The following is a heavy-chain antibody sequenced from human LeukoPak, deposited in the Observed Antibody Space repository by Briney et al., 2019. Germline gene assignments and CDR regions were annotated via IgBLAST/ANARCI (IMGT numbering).Heavy chain of an antibody. J-gene: IGHJ5*02. CDR2: IYYTGTT. V-gene: IGHV4-39*01. D-gene: IGHD2-21*02. CDR1: GGSISSSTNY. Sequence: PSGTLSLTCTVAGGSISSSTNYWGWVRQPPGKGLECIGSIYYTGTTYYNPSLKSRVTISVDTSKNQFSLKLSSVTAADTAVYHCARGTLGDYCFDPRGQGTLVTVSS. CDR3: ARGTLGDYCFDP.